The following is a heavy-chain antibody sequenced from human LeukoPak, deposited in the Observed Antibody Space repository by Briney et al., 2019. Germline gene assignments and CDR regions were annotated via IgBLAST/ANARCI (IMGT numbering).Heavy chain of an antibody. D-gene: IGHD5-24*01. Sequence: GESLQISCQGSGYSFISYWIGWVRQMPGKGLEWMGIIYPADSDTRYSPSFQGQVTISADKSISTAYLQWSSLKASDTAMYYCARQGSMARPFDYWGQGTLVTVSS. CDR3: ARQGSMARPFDY. J-gene: IGHJ4*02. CDR2: IYPADSDT. CDR1: GYSFISYW. V-gene: IGHV5-51*01.